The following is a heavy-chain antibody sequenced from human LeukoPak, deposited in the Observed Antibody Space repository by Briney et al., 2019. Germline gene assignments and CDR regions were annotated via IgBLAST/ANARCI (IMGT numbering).Heavy chain of an antibody. V-gene: IGHV3-23*01. J-gene: IGHJ4*02. Sequence: GGSLRLSCAASGFTFSSHGMSWVRQAPGKGLEGVSTISGSGDNTYYADSVKGRFTISRDNSKNTLYLQMNSLRAEDTAVYYCAKVTYGSGTYGAFDYWGQGTLVTVSS. CDR2: ISGSGDNT. D-gene: IGHD3-10*01. CDR3: AKVTYGSGTYGAFDY. CDR1: GFTFSSHG.